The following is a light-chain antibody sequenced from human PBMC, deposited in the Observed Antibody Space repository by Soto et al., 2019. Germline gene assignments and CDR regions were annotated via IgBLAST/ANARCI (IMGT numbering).Light chain of an antibody. J-gene: IGKJ2*01. Sequence: DIQMTQSPSTLSASVGDRVTITCRASQSISTYLAWYQQKPGKAPKLLIYHASNLESGVPSRFSGSGSGTEFTLTISSLQPDDFATYDCQQYNRYSYTFGQGTKLEIE. CDR2: HAS. CDR3: QQYNRYSYT. CDR1: QSISTY. V-gene: IGKV1-5*01.